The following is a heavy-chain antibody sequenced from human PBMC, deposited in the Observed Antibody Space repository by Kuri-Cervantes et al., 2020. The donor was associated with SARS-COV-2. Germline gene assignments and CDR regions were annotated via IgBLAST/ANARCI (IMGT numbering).Heavy chain of an antibody. V-gene: IGHV4-39*07. Sequence: SETLSLTCTVSGGSISSSSYYWGWIRQPPGKGLEWIGSIYHSGSTYYNPSLKSRVTISVDTSKNQFSLKLSSVTAADTVVYYCARLGIAAAGTGDYWGQGTLVTVSS. J-gene: IGHJ4*02. D-gene: IGHD6-13*01. CDR2: IYHSGST. CDR3: ARLGIAAAGTGDY. CDR1: GGSISSSSYY.